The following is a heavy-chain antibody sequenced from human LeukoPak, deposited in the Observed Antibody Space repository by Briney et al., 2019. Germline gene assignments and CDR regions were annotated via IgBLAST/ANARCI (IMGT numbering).Heavy chain of an antibody. J-gene: IGHJ4*02. V-gene: IGHV4-38-2*02. Sequence: SETLSLTCTVSGYSISSGYYWGWIRPPPGKGLEWIGRIYHSGSTNYNPSLKSRVTISVDTSKNPFSLKLSSLTAADTAVYYCARTTESYDRSGYCVYYVDYWGQGTLVTVSS. CDR3: ARTTESYDRSGYCVYYVDY. CDR2: IYHSGST. CDR1: GYSISSGYY. D-gene: IGHD3-22*01.